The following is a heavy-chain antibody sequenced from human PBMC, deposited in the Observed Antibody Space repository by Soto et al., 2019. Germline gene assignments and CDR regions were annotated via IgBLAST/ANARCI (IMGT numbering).Heavy chain of an antibody. Sequence: HPGGSLRLSCAASGFTFSSYGMHWVRQAPGKGLEWVAVIWYDGSNKYYADSVKGRFTISRDNSKNTLYLQMNSLRAEDTAVYYCARGKYCSSTSCFPLDYWGQGTLVTVSS. V-gene: IGHV3-33*01. CDR1: GFTFSSYG. CDR3: ARGKYCSSTSCFPLDY. D-gene: IGHD2-2*01. CDR2: IWYDGSNK. J-gene: IGHJ4*02.